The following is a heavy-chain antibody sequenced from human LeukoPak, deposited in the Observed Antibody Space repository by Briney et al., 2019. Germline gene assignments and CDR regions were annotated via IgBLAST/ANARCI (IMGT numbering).Heavy chain of an antibody. CDR1: GFTFSTYA. J-gene: IGHJ4*02. D-gene: IGHD4-17*01. CDR3: AKDIYGDYGGLDY. V-gene: IGHV3-23*01. Sequence: LTGGSLRLSCAASGFTFSTYAMNWARQAPGKGLEWVSTIINSGGSTYYADSVKGRFTISRDNSKNTLYLQMNSVRAEDTAVSYCAKDIYGDYGGLDYWGQGTLVTVSS. CDR2: IINSGGST.